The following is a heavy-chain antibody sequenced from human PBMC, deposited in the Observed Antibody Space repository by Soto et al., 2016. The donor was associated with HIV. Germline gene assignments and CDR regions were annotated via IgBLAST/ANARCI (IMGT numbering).Heavy chain of an antibody. V-gene: IGHV3-20*04. CDR1: GFKFTDYG. J-gene: IGHJ6*04. CDR3: ARTEAFSWAEITTIFTMDV. CDR2: INWNGSVI. D-gene: IGHD3-3*01. Sequence: EVQLVESGGDIVRPGKSLRVSCVVSGFKFTDYGMTWVRQAPGKGLEWVSSINWNGSVINYVNSVKGRFTVSRDNTKNVVYLQLSDLRVEDTALYYCARTEAFSWAEITTIFTMDVWGKGTTVT.